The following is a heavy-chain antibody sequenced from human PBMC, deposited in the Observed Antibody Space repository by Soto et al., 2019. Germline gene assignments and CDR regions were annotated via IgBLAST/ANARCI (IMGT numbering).Heavy chain of an antibody. Sequence: SETLSLTCIVSGDSISSSSYYWGWIRQPPGKGLEWIGSIYHTGTTYYNPSLKSRVTISVDKSKNQFSLKLTSVTAADTAVYYCARDQLEGNWFDPWGQGTLVTVSS. D-gene: IGHD1-1*01. CDR3: ARDQLEGNWFDP. CDR1: GDSISSSSYY. J-gene: IGHJ5*02. CDR2: IYHTGTT. V-gene: IGHV4-39*07.